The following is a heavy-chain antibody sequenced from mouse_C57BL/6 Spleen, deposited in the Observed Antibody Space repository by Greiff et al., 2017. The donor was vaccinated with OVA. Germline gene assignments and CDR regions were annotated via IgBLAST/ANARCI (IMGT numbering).Heavy chain of an antibody. CDR1: GYTFTSYW. D-gene: IGHD2-2*01. Sequence: QVQLKQPGAELVRPGSSVKLSCKASGYTFTSYWMHWVKQRPIQGLEWIGNIDPSDSETHYNQKFKDKATLTVDKSSSTAYMQLSSLTSEDSAVYYCARSRMVTTGYYAMDYWGQGTSVTVSS. V-gene: IGHV1-52*01. J-gene: IGHJ4*01. CDR2: IDPSDSET. CDR3: ARSRMVTTGYYAMDY.